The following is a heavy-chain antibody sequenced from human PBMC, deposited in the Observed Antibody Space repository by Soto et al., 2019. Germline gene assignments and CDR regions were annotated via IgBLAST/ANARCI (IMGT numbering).Heavy chain of an antibody. V-gene: IGHV2-5*02. Sequence: QITLKESGPTLVKPTQTLTLTCTFSGFSLRNSGVGVGWIRQPPGKALEWLALIYWDDDKRYSQSLKSRLTITKYTSKNQVVLTMTNMDPVDTATYYCAHLTTGGFYFDYWGQGTLVTVSS. CDR1: GFSLRNSGVG. CDR2: IYWDDDK. J-gene: IGHJ4*02. CDR3: AHLTTGGFYFDY. D-gene: IGHD4-17*01.